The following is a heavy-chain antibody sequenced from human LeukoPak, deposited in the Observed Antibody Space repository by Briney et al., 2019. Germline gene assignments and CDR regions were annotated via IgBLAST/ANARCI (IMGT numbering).Heavy chain of an antibody. Sequence: GGSLRLSCAASGSTFRNSWMNWVRQAPGKGLVWVSRINSDGTTTTYADSVKGRFIISRDNAKNTLYLQMNSLRAEDTAVYYCARSSGYCSGGSCYRDYWGQGTLVTVSS. CDR2: INSDGTTT. J-gene: IGHJ4*02. CDR1: GSTFRNSW. D-gene: IGHD2-15*01. V-gene: IGHV3-74*01. CDR3: ARSSGYCSGGSCYRDY.